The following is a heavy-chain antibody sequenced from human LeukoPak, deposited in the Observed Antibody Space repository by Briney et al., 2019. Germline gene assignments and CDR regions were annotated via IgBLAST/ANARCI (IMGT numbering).Heavy chain of an antibody. D-gene: IGHD3-22*01. Sequence: PGGSLRLSCAASGFTFSSYSVNWVRQAPGKGLEWVSSISSRSSYIYDADSVKGRFTISRDNAKNSLYLQMNSLRAEDTAVYYCTRTYYDSSGYLFDYWGQGTLVTVSS. V-gene: IGHV3-21*01. J-gene: IGHJ4*02. CDR3: TRTYYDSSGYLFDY. CDR2: ISSRSSYI. CDR1: GFTFSSYS.